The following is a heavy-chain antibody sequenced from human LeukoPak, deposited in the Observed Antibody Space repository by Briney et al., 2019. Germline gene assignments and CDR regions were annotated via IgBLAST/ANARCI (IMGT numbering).Heavy chain of an antibody. V-gene: IGHV4-30-4*01. D-gene: IGHD6-13*01. CDR3: ARRGAAGQFDY. J-gene: IGHJ4*02. Sequence: PSETLSLTCTVSGGSISSGDYYWSWIRQPPGKGLEWIGYIYYSGSTYYNPSLRSRVTISVDTSKNQFSLELNSVTAADTAVYYCARRGAAGQFDYWGQGTLVTVSS. CDR1: GGSISSGDYY. CDR2: IYYSGST.